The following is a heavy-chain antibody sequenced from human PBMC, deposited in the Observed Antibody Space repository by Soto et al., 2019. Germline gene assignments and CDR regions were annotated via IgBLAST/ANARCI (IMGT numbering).Heavy chain of an antibody. D-gene: IGHD2-2*02. CDR1: GFSLSTSGVG. J-gene: IGHJ4*02. CDR3: AHTNDGYYTRARNNYFDY. V-gene: IGHV2-5*01. Sequence: QLTLKESGPTLVKPTQTLTLTCTFSGFSLSTSGVGVGWIRQPPGKALEWLALIYWNDDKRYSPSLKSRLTITKDTSKNQVVLTMTNMDPVDTATYYGAHTNDGYYTRARNNYFDYWGQGTLVTVSS. CDR2: IYWNDDK.